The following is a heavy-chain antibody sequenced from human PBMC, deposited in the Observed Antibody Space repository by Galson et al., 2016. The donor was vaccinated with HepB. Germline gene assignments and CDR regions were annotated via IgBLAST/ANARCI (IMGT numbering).Heavy chain of an antibody. D-gene: IGHD3-16*01. CDR1: GGSFSGHF. V-gene: IGHV4-34*01. CDR3: VRGKGWRLGNTSSKQYHFDP. Sequence: SETLSLTCAVYGGSFSGHFWSWIRQPPGKGLEWIGEVDLRGNTNYSPSLKSRVTISIYTSKNQFSLKLTSVTAATTAVFYWVRGKGWRLGNTSSKQYHFDPWGQGTRVTVSS. CDR2: VDLRGNT. J-gene: IGHJ5*02.